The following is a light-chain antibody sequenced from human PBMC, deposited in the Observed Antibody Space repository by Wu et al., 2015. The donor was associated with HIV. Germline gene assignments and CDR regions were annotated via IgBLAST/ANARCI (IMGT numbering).Light chain of an antibody. J-gene: IGKJ2*01. V-gene: IGKV3D-20*02. Sequence: EIVLTQSPGTLSLSPGERATLSCRTSQTITSTYLAWYQHKPGQAPRLLIYAASSRATGIPDRFSGSGSGTDFTLTISRLEPEDFAVYYCQQRSNWPPVYTFGQGTKLEI. CDR3: QQRSNWPPVYT. CDR2: AAS. CDR1: QTITSTY.